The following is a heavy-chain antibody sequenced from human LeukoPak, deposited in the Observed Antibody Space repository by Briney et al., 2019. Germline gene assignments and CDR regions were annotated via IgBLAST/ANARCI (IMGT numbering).Heavy chain of an antibody. V-gene: IGHV3-7*02. CDR1: GFTFSSYW. CDR3: ARWRAYYYDSSGYSPFAY. CDR2: IKQDGSEK. D-gene: IGHD3-22*01. Sequence: PGGSLRLSCAASGFTFSSYWMSWVRQAPGKGLEWVANIKQDGSEKYYVDSVEGRFTISRDNAKNSLYMQMNSLRAEDTAVYYCARWRAYYYDSSGYSPFAYWGQGTLVTVSS. J-gene: IGHJ4*02.